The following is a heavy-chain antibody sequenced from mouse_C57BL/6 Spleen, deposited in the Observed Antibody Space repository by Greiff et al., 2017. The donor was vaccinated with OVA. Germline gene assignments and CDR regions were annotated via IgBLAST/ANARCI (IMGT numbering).Heavy chain of an antibody. CDR2: INPNNGGT. J-gene: IGHJ4*01. Sequence: VHVKQSGPELVKPGASVKISCKASGYTFTDYYMNWVKQSHGKSLEWIGDINPNNGGTSYNQKFKGKATLTVDKSSSTAYMELRSLTSEDSAVYYCARVDDYYAMDYWGQGTSVTVSS. CDR3: ARVDDYYAMDY. V-gene: IGHV1-26*01. CDR1: GYTFTDYY.